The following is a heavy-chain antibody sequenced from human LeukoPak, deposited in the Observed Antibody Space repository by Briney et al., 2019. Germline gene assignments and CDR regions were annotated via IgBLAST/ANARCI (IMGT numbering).Heavy chain of an antibody. V-gene: IGHV1-46*01. Sequence: GASVKVSCKTSGYTFTDYYIHWVRQAPGQGLEWMGIIVPSGGSTIYAQKFQGRVTITADKSTSTAYMELSSLRSEDTAVYYCARDPFGVVTYFYYYYGMDVWGQGTTVTVSS. D-gene: IGHD3-3*01. CDR2: IVPSGGST. J-gene: IGHJ6*02. CDR1: GYTFTDYY. CDR3: ARDPFGVVTYFYYYYGMDV.